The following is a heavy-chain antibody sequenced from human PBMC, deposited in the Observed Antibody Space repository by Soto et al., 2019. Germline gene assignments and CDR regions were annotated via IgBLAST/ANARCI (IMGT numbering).Heavy chain of an antibody. CDR2: ISAYNGNT. J-gene: IGHJ4*02. V-gene: IGHV1-18*04. CDR1: GYTFTSYG. CDR3: ARDNLLRLQTYPFDY. Sequence: ASVKVSCKASGYTFTSYGISWVRQAPGQGLEWMGWISAYNGNTNYAQKLQGRVTMTTDTSTSTAYMELRSLRSDDTAVYYCARDNLLRLQTYPFDYWGQGPLVTVYS. D-gene: IGHD2-21*01.